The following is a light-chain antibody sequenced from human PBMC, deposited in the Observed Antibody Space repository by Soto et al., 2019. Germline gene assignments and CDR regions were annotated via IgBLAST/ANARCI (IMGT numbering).Light chain of an antibody. CDR2: DSS. CDR3: QQYHTFSIA. CDR1: QTISSW. Sequence: DIQMTQSPSTLSGSVGDRVTITFRASQTISSWLAWYQQKPGRAPKLLIYDSSSLESGVPSRFSGSGSGTDFTLTISGLQPDDFATYYCQQYHTFSIAFGQGTRLEIK. V-gene: IGKV1-5*01. J-gene: IGKJ5*01.